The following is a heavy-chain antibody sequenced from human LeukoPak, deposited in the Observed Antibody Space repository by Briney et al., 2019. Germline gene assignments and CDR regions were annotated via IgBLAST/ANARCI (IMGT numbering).Heavy chain of an antibody. D-gene: IGHD3-22*01. V-gene: IGHV4-30-4*08. CDR1: GGSFSGYY. Sequence: SETLSLTCAVYGGSFSGYYWSWIRQPPGKGLEWIGYIYYSGSTYYNPSLKSRVTISVDTSKNQFSLKLSSVTAADTAVYYCARDSVYYDSSGYQPVIDWGQGTLVTVSS. CDR2: IYYSGST. CDR3: ARDSVYYDSSGYQPVID. J-gene: IGHJ4*02.